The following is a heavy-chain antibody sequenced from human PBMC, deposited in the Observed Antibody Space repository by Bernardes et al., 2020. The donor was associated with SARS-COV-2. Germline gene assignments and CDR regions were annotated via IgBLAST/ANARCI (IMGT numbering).Heavy chain of an antibody. V-gene: IGHV5-51*01. CDR3: ARNGGYCTNGVCYTSHFDY. J-gene: IGHJ4*02. CDR2: IYPGDSDT. D-gene: IGHD2-8*01. CDR1: GYSFTSYW. Sequence: GESLKISCKGSGYSFTSYWIGWVRQMPGKGLEWMGIIYPGDSDTRYSPSFQGQVTISADKSISTAYLQWSSLKASDTAMYYCARNGGYCTNGVCYTSHFDYWGQGTLVTVSS.